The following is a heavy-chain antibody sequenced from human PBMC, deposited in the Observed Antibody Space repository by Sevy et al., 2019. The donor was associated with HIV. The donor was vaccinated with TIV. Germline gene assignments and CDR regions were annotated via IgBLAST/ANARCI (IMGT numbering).Heavy chain of an antibody. D-gene: IGHD2-21*01. V-gene: IGHV3-15*07. J-gene: IGHJ4*02. CDR3: TTSRRHCDYFDY. CDR2: IKRKTDGGTA. CDR1: GFTFNAAW. Sequence: GGSLRLSCAASGFTFNAAWMTWVRQAPGKGLEWVGRIKRKTDGGTADYAAYVNVRFTISSDDSKNTVFLQMNSLKTENTAVYHCTTSRRHCDYFDYWGQGTRVTVSS.